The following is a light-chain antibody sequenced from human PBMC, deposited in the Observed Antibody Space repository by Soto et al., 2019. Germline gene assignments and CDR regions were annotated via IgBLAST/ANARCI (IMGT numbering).Light chain of an antibody. J-gene: IGKJ1*01. CDR3: QQYNSYSPWT. V-gene: IGKV3D-15*01. CDR1: QTIYSN. CDR2: DAS. Sequence: IGMTQSPATLSVSRGERVTLSCRASQTIYSNVAWYQQRPGQAPRLLIYDASNRATGVPARFSGSGSGTDFTLTISSLQPDDFATYYCQQYNSYSPWTFGQGTKVDIK.